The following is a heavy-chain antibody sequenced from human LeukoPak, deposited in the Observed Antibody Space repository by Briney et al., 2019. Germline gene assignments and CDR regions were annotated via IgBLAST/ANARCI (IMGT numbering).Heavy chain of an antibody. J-gene: IGHJ4*02. CDR1: GGSISNYY. D-gene: IGHD3-9*01. CDR2: IFHSGSI. V-gene: IGHV4-59*08. Sequence: KSSETLSLTCTVSGGSISNYYWNWIRQSPGKGLEWIGYIFHSGSINYNPSLKSRVTISMDTSKKQFSLKVTSVTAADTAVYYCARQSYDVLTGYFYFDYWGQGTLVTVSS. CDR3: ARQSYDVLTGYFYFDY.